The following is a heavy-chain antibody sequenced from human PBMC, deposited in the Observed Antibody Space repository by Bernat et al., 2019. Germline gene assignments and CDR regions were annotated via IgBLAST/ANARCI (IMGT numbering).Heavy chain of an antibody. CDR1: GFTFSSYA. Sequence: VQLVESGGGVVQPGRSLRLSCAASGFTFSSYAMHWVRQAPGKGLEYVSAISSNGGSTYYANSVKGRFTISRDNSKNTLYLQMGSLRAEDMAVYYCARDRYYDSSGSNLYFDYWGQGTLVTVSS. V-gene: IGHV3-64*01. D-gene: IGHD3-22*01. CDR3: ARDRYYDSSGSNLYFDY. CDR2: ISSNGGST. J-gene: IGHJ4*02.